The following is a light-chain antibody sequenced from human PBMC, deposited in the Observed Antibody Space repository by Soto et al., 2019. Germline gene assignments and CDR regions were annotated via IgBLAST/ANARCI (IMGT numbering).Light chain of an antibody. Sequence: EIVLTPSPGTLSLSPGERATLSCRASQGIGDTLAWYQHKPGQTPRLLIYGASNRATGIPDRFSGSGSGTDFTLTISRLEPEDFAVYYCQQYGSSGTFGQGTKGDIK. CDR1: QGIGDT. V-gene: IGKV3-20*01. CDR2: GAS. CDR3: QQYGSSGT. J-gene: IGKJ1*01.